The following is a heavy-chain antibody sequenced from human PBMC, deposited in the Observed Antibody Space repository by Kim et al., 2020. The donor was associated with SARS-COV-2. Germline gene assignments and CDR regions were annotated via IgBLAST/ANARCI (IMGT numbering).Heavy chain of an antibody. V-gene: IGHV3-21*01. Sequence: GGSLRLSCAASGFTFSSYSMNWVRQAPGKGLEWVSSISSSSSYIYYADSVKGRFTISRDNAKNSLYLQMNSLRAEDTAVYYCASTGTQWLVPKYFQHWGQGTLVTVSS. D-gene: IGHD6-19*01. CDR1: GFTFSSYS. CDR2: ISSSSSYI. J-gene: IGHJ1*01. CDR3: ASTGTQWLVPKYFQH.